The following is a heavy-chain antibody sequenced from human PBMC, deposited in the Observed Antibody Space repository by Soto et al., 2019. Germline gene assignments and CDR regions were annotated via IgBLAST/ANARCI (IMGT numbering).Heavy chain of an antibody. J-gene: IGHJ4*02. CDR2: ISYSGSL. Sequence: PSETLSLTCTFSVDSVRNDYNSWSRQPPGKGLEWIGYISYSGSLNYNPSLKSRVTISVDTSKNQFSLKLSSVTAADTAVYYCARGRDGDYFDYWGQGTLVTVSS. D-gene: IGHD4-17*01. CDR3: ARGRDGDYFDY. V-gene: IGHV4-59*02. CDR1: VDSVRNDY.